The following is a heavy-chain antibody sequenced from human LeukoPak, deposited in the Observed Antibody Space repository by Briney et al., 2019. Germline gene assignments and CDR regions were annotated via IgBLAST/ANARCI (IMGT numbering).Heavy chain of an antibody. CDR2: IIPVFGTA. V-gene: IGHV1-69*06. D-gene: IGHD2-15*01. J-gene: IGHJ4*02. CDR1: GGTFSSYA. Sequence: ASVKVSCKASGGTFSSYAINWVRQAPGQGLEWMGAIIPVFGTANCAQKFQGRVTITADKSTNTAYMELSSLRSDDTAVYYCVKVGSKWYDYWGQGTLVTVSS. CDR3: VKVGSKWYDY.